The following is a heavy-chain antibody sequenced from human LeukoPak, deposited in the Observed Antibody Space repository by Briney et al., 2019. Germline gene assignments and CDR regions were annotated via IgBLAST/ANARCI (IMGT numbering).Heavy chain of an antibody. V-gene: IGHV4-39*07. J-gene: IGHJ4*02. CDR1: GGSISSSSYY. CDR3: ARENPYRGYYFDY. D-gene: IGHD5-18*01. CDR2: IYYSGST. Sequence: SETLSLTCTVSGGSISSSSYYWGWIRQPPGKGLEWIGSIYYSGSTYYNPSLKSRVTISVDTSKNQLSLKLSSVTAADTAVYYCARENPYRGYYFDYWGQGTLVTVSS.